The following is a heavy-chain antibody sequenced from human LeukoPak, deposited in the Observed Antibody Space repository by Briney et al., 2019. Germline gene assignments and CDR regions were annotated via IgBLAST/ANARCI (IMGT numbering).Heavy chain of an antibody. J-gene: IGHJ4*02. V-gene: IGHV5-51*01. CDR2: IYPGDADT. D-gene: IGHD3-16*01. CDR1: GYNFGTQW. CDR3: ARRRGCLYSFDN. Sequence: KISCQTSGYNFGTQWIAWVRQMPGKGLEWMGLIYPGDADTIYSPSFQGEVTISTDKSISTAYLQWDSLKASDTAMYYCARRRGCLYSFDNWGQGTLVTVSS.